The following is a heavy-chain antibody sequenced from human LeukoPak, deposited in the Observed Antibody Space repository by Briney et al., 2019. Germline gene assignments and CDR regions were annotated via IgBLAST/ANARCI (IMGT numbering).Heavy chain of an antibody. D-gene: IGHD3-22*01. CDR2: INHSGST. Sequence: SETLSLTCAVYGGSFSGYYWSWIRQPPGKGLEWIGEINHSGSTNYNPSLESRVTISVDTSKNQFSLKLSSVTAADTAVYYCARVPYYYDSSFDYWGQGTLVTVSS. CDR1: GGSFSGYY. V-gene: IGHV4-34*01. J-gene: IGHJ4*02. CDR3: ARVPYYYDSSFDY.